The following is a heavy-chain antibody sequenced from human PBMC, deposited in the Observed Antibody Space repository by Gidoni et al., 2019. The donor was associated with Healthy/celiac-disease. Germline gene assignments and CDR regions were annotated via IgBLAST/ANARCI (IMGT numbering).Heavy chain of an antibody. CDR1: GGSFSGYY. CDR2: NNHSGST. V-gene: IGHV4-34*01. J-gene: IGHJ4*02. CDR3: ASLPTVTTDY. D-gene: IGHD4-17*01. Sequence: QVQLQQWGAGLLKRSSTLPLTAASYGGSFSGYYWCWIRQPPGKGLEWSGENNHSGSTNYNPSLKSRVTISVDTSKNQFSLKLSSVTAADTAVYYCASLPTVTTDYWGQGTLVTVSS.